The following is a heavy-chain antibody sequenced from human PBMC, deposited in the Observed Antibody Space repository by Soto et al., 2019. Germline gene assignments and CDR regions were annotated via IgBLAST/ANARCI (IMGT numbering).Heavy chain of an antibody. CDR1: GGSISSSSYY. CDR2: IYYSGST. Sequence: QLQLQESGPGLVKPSETLSLTCTVSGGSISSSSYYWGWIRQPPGKGLEWIGSIYYSGSTYYNPSLKSRVTISVDTSKNQFSLKLSSVTAADTAVYYCASWVTAPRYYFDYWGQGTLVTVSS. V-gene: IGHV4-39*01. CDR3: ASWVTAPRYYFDY. D-gene: IGHD2-21*02. J-gene: IGHJ4*02.